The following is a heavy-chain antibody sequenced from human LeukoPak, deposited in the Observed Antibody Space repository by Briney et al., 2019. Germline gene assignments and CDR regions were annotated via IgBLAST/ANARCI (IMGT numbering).Heavy chain of an antibody. J-gene: IGHJ4*02. CDR2: IYTGETT. CDR3: AKVGAVAAVEN. V-gene: IGHV3-66*01. D-gene: IGHD6-19*01. Sequence: PGVSLRLSCAASGFTVSSKYMSWVRQAPGKGQEWVSVIYTGETTYYADSVKGRFTISRDNSKNTLYLQMDGLRVEDTAVYYCAKVGAVAAVENWGQGTLVTVSS. CDR1: GFTVSSKY.